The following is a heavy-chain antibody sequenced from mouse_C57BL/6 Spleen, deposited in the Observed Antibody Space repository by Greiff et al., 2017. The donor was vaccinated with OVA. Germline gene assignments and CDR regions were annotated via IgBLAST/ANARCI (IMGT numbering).Heavy chain of an antibody. CDR3: TRWGYYDYDDGAWFAY. D-gene: IGHD2-4*01. Sequence: VQLQQSGTVLARPGASVKMSCKTSGYTFTSYWMHWVKQRPGQGLEWIGAIYPGNSDTSYNQKFKGKAKLTAVTSASTAYMELSSLTNEDSAVYYCTRWGYYDYDDGAWFAYWGQGTLVTVSA. V-gene: IGHV1-5*01. CDR1: GYTFTSYW. CDR2: IYPGNSDT. J-gene: IGHJ3*01.